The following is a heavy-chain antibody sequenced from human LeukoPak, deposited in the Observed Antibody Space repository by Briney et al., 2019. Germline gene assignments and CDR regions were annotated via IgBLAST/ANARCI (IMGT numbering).Heavy chain of an antibody. V-gene: IGHV3-21*01. CDR3: ARETMTTVTLGDAFDI. D-gene: IGHD4-11*01. Sequence: GGSLRLSCAASGFTFSTYTMNWVRQAPGKGLEWVSSISRSSSYIYYADSVKGRFTISRDNAKNSLYLQMNSLRAEDTAVYYCARETMTTVTLGDAFDIWGQGTMVTVSS. J-gene: IGHJ3*02. CDR2: ISRSSSYI. CDR1: GFTFSTYT.